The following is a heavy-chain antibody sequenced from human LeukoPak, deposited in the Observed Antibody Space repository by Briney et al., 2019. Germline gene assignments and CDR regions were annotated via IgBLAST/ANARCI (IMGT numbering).Heavy chain of an antibody. V-gene: IGHV3-53*04. D-gene: IGHD2-15*01. CDR1: GFTVSSNH. J-gene: IGHJ3*02. Sequence: PGGSLRLSCAASGFTVSSNHMSWVRQAPGQGLEWVSVIYSGGSTYYADSVKGRSTISRHNSKNTLYLQMNSLRAEDTAVYYCARGLQDAFDIWGQGTMVTVSS. CDR3: ARGLQDAFDI. CDR2: IYSGGST.